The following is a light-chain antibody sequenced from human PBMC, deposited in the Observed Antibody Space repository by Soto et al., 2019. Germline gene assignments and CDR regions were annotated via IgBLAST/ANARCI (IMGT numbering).Light chain of an antibody. V-gene: IGKV3D-20*02. Sequence: EVVLTQSPGTLSLSPGERATLSCRASQSVAANYLAWYQQKRGQAPRLLIYGASSRATGIPDRFSGSGSGTDFTLTISRLEPEDFALYYCQHRSNWPVTFGQGTRLEIK. J-gene: IGKJ5*01. CDR1: QSVAANY. CDR3: QHRSNWPVT. CDR2: GAS.